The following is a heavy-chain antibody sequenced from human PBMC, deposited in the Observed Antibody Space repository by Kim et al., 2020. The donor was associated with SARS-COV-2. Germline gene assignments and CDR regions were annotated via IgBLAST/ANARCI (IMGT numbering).Heavy chain of an antibody. Sequence: GGSLRLSCAASGFTFSSYGMHWVRQAPGKGLEWVAVIWYDGSNKYYADSVKGRFTISRDNSKNTLYLQMNSLRAEDTAVYYCAREVGGSEYYYDSSGYYSVFSPEGVVGGFDYWGQGTLVTVSS. J-gene: IGHJ4*02. CDR1: GFTFSSYG. D-gene: IGHD3-22*01. CDR2: IWYDGSNK. CDR3: AREVGGSEYYYDSSGYYSVFSPEGVVGGFDY. V-gene: IGHV3-33*01.